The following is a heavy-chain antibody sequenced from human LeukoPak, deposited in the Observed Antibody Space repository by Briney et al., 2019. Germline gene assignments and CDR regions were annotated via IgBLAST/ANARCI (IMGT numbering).Heavy chain of an antibody. D-gene: IGHD2-2*01. CDR1: GGSISSYY. V-gene: IGHV4-59*08. J-gene: IGHJ6*02. Sequence: SETLSLTCTVSGGSISSYYWSWIRQPPGKGLEWIGYIYYSGSTNYNPSLKSRVTISVDTSKNQFSLKLSSVTAADTAVYYCARISGSSTSSEADYYYYYGMDVWGQGTTVTVSS. CDR2: IYYSGST. CDR3: ARISGSSTSSEADYYYYYGMDV.